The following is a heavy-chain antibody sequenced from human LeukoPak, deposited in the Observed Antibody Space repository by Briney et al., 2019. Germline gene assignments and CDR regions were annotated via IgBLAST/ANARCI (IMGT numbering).Heavy chain of an antibody. CDR1: GYTFTSYD. CDR3: ARDWSGAHYWYFDL. CDR2: MNPNSGNT. Sequence: ASVKVSCKASGYTFTSYDINWVRQATGQGLEWMGWMNPNSGNTGYAQKFQGRVTMTRNTSISTAYMELSSLRSEDTAVYYRARDWSGAHYWYFDLWGRGTLVTVSS. J-gene: IGHJ2*01. V-gene: IGHV1-8*01.